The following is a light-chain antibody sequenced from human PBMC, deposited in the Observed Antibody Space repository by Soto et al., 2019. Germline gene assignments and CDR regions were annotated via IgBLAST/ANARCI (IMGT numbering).Light chain of an antibody. J-gene: IGLJ1*01. CDR2: YDS. CDR3: QVWDSSSDPGDV. CDR1: NIGSKS. Sequence: SYELTQPPSVSVAPGTTARITCEGHNIGSKSVHWYQQKPGQAPVLVIYYDSDRPSGIPERFSGSNSGNTATLTISRVEAGDEADYYCQVWDSSSDPGDVFGTGTKVTVL. V-gene: IGLV3-21*04.